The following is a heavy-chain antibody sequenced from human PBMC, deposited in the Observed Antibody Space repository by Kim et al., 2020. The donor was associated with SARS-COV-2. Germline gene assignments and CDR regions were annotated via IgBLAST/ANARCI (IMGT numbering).Heavy chain of an antibody. Sequence: GGSLRLSCAASGFTFSSYGMHWVRQAPGKGLEWVAVIWYDGSNKYYADSVKGRFTISRDNSKNTLYLQMNSLRAEDTAVYYCARDLGYCSSTSCENDYWGQGTLVTVPS. J-gene: IGHJ4*02. CDR3: ARDLGYCSSTSCENDY. CDR2: IWYDGSNK. CDR1: GFTFSSYG. D-gene: IGHD2-2*01. V-gene: IGHV3-33*01.